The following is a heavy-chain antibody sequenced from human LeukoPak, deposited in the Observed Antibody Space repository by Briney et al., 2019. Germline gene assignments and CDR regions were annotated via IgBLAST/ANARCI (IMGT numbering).Heavy chain of an antibody. D-gene: IGHD3-3*01. J-gene: IGHJ6*02. Sequence: GGSLRLSCAASGFTFSSYGMHWVRQAPGKGLEWVAVMWYDGSNEYYADSVKGRFTISRDNSKNTLYLQMNSLRAEDTAVYYCARGVVRDFWSGYPSKATYGMDVWGQGTTVTVS. CDR2: MWYDGSNE. CDR1: GFTFSSYG. CDR3: ARGVVRDFWSGYPSKATYGMDV. V-gene: IGHV3-33*01.